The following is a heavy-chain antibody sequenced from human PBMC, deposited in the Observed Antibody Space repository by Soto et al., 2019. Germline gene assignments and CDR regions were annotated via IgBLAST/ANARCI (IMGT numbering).Heavy chain of an antibody. CDR2: INHSGST. CDR3: VRTGSYYRALNWFDP. V-gene: IGHV4-34*01. CDR1: GGSFSGYY. Sequence: SETLSLTCAVYGGSFSGYYWSWIRQPPGKGLEWIGEINHSGSTNYNPPLKSRVTISVDTSKNQFSLKLSSVTAADTAVYYCVRTGSYYRALNWFDPWGQGTLVTVSS. D-gene: IGHD3-10*01. J-gene: IGHJ5*02.